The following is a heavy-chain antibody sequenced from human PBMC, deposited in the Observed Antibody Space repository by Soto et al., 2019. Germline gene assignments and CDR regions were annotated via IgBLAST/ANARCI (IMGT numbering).Heavy chain of an antibody. CDR1: GYTFTSYG. J-gene: IGHJ6*02. CDR2: ISAYNGNT. Sequence: QVQLVQSGAEVKKPGASVKVSCKASGYTFTSYGISWVRQAPGQGLEWMGWISAYNGNTNYAQKLQGRVTMTTDTSTRTAYMELRSLRSDDKAVYYCARVGWGEWLLYNYYYGMDVWGQGTTVTVSS. V-gene: IGHV1-18*04. D-gene: IGHD3-3*01. CDR3: ARVGWGEWLLYNYYYGMDV.